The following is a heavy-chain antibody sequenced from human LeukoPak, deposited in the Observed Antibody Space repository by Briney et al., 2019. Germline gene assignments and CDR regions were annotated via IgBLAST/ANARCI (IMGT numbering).Heavy chain of an antibody. J-gene: IGHJ5*02. Sequence: GGSLRLSCAASGFTFSSSDMHWVRQATGKGLEWVSAIGTAGDTYYPDSVKGRFTISRENAKNSLYLQMNSLRAEDTAVYYCARDRNGSGSYLPEPFDPWGQGTLVTVSS. CDR2: IGTAGDT. V-gene: IGHV3-13*01. CDR1: GFTFSSSD. D-gene: IGHD3-10*01. CDR3: ARDRNGSGSYLPEPFDP.